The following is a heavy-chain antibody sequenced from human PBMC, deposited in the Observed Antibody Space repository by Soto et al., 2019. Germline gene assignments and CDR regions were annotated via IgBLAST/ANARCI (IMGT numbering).Heavy chain of an antibody. D-gene: IGHD3-22*01. CDR2: ISHDGTNK. CDR1: GYTFSAYG. Sequence: GTTLKISFEVYGYTFSAYGMHYFAQAPGKGLEWVAAISHDGTNKNYGDSVKGRFTISRDNSKKTLYLQMNSLRPEDTALYYCAKDEYYYSRSGYYIFDSWGQGP. V-gene: IGHV3-30*18. J-gene: IGHJ4*02. CDR3: AKDEYYYSRSGYYIFDS.